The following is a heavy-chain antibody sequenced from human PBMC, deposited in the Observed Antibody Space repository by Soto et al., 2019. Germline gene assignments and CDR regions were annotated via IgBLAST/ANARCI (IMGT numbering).Heavy chain of an antibody. J-gene: IGHJ4*02. D-gene: IGHD2-15*01. CDR3: ARLTGGSCYYY. CDR2: INHSGST. CDR1: GGSFSGYY. Sequence: SETLSLTCAVYGGSFSGYYWSWIRQPPGKGLEWIGEINHSGSTNYNPSLKSRVTISVDTSKNQFSLKLSSVTAADTAVYYCARLTGGSCYYYWGQGTLVTVSS. V-gene: IGHV4-34*01.